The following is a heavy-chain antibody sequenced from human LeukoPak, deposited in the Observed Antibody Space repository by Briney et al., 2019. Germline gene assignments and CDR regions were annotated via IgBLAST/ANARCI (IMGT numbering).Heavy chain of an antibody. CDR2: ISNDGSNK. D-gene: IGHD6-19*01. Sequence: GGSLRLSCAASGFTFSSYAMHRVRQAPGKGLEWVAIISNDGSNKYYADSVKGRFTLSRDNSKYTVYLQMNSLRAEDTALYYCARDLGLGRGWYGGDYWGQGTLVTVSS. CDR1: GFTFSSYA. CDR3: ARDLGLGRGWYGGDY. J-gene: IGHJ4*02. V-gene: IGHV3-30-3*01.